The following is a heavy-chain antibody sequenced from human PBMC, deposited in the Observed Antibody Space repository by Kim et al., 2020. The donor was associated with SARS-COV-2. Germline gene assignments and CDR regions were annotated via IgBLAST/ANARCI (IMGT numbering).Heavy chain of an antibody. CDR2: IYYTGGD. D-gene: IGHD2-8*01. Sequence: SETLSLTCTVSGDSINNYYWSWIRQPPGKGLEWIGYIYYTGGDNYNPSLPSRVTMSMDSSKNNFSLKLTSVTAADTAAYYCACECCPHGVCLGFGYWGQGKLVAVAS. V-gene: IGHV4-59*01. CDR3: ACECCPHGVCLGFGY. CDR1: GDSINNYY. J-gene: IGHJ4*02.